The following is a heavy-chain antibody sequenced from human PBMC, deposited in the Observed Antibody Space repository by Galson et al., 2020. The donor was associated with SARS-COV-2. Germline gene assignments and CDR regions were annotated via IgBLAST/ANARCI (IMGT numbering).Heavy chain of an antibody. D-gene: IGHD5-12*01. CDR1: GGSISSNNFY. J-gene: IGHJ4*02. CDR2: IYTSGST. Sequence: SEKLSLTCTVSGGSISSNNFYWTWIRQPAGKGLEWIGRIYTSGSTNYNHSLQSRITMSVDTSKNQFSMKLTSVTAADTAVYFCARGYIGYEWAYGWGQVTLVTVSS. V-gene: IGHV4-61*02. CDR3: ARGYIGYEWAYG.